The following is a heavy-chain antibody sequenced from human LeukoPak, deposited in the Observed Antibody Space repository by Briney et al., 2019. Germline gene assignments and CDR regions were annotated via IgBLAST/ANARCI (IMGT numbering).Heavy chain of an antibody. D-gene: IGHD3-22*01. CDR1: GFTLSSNY. CDR3: ARVSGYYFDY. CDR2: IYSGGST. J-gene: IGHJ4*02. V-gene: IGHV3-53*01. Sequence: PGGSLRLSCAASGFTLSSNYMSCVRQAPGKGLEWGSVIYSGGSTYYADSVKGRFTISRDNSKNTLYLQMNSLRAEDTAVYYCARVSGYYFDYWGQGTLVTVSS.